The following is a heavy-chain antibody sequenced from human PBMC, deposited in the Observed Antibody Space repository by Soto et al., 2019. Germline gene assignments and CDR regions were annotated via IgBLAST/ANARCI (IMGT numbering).Heavy chain of an antibody. CDR3: ARIGYGLDV. CDR2: IRTRKNRYVT. CDR1: GFTFSVSA. D-gene: IGHD6-13*01. J-gene: IGHJ6*02. V-gene: IGHV3-73*02. Sequence: EVQLVQSGGGRVQPGGSLKLSCEASGFTFSVSAIHWVRLASGKGLEWVGRIRTRKNRYVTTYAASVKGRFSLSRDDSKNTAYMQMNSLKTEDTAVYYCARIGYGLDVGGQGSTVIVS.